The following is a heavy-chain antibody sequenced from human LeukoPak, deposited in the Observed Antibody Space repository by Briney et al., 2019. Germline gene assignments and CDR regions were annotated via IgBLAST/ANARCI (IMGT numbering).Heavy chain of an antibody. Sequence: ASVKVSCKASGYTFTSYGISRVRQAPGQGLEWMGWISAYNGNTNYAQKLQGRVTMTTDTSTSTAYMELRSLRSDDTAVYYCARDRTLLWFGELSDYWGQGTLVTVSS. CDR1: GYTFTSYG. CDR2: ISAYNGNT. D-gene: IGHD3-10*01. CDR3: ARDRTLLWFGELSDY. V-gene: IGHV1-18*01. J-gene: IGHJ4*02.